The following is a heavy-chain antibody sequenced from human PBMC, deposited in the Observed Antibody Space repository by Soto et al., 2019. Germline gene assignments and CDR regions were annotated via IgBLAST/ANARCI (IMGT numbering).Heavy chain of an antibody. Sequence: EVQLVESGGGLVKPGGSLRLSCAASGFTFRSYSMNWVRQAPGKGVEWVSSINSGSFSINYADSVKGRFSISRDNAQNSLHLQLKNLRAEDAAVYYCARSESSNMYGRDVWGQGTTVTVSS. CDR1: GFTFRSYS. CDR3: ARSESSNMYGRDV. J-gene: IGHJ6*02. V-gene: IGHV3-21*01. CDR2: INSGSFSI. D-gene: IGHD6-6*01.